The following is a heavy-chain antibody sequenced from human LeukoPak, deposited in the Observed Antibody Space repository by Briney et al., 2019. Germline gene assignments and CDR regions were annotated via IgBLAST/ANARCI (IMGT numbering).Heavy chain of an antibody. CDR3: ARGRRLRGSGSYFDY. D-gene: IGHD3-10*01. CDR2: ISSNGGST. Sequence: GGSLRLSCSASGFTFSSYAMHWVRQAPGKGLEYVSAISSNGGSTYYADSVKGRFTISRDNSKNTLYLQMSSLRAEDTAVYYCARGRRLRGSGSYFDYWGQGTLVTVSS. CDR1: GFTFSSYA. J-gene: IGHJ4*02. V-gene: IGHV3-64D*06.